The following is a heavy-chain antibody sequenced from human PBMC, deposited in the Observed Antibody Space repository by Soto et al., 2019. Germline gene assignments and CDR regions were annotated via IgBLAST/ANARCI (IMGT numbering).Heavy chain of an antibody. CDR2: IYHIGSP. CDR3: VRDRALDSSGHWFDT. D-gene: IGHD6-19*01. J-gene: IGHJ5*02. Sequence: SETLSLTCTVSGRSVSSGGYYWTWIRQHPGRGLEWIGYIYHIGSPYYNPSLESRVTISLDTSKNQFSLNLTSVTAADTAIYYCVRDRALDSSGHWFDTWGQGTLVTVLL. V-gene: IGHV4-31*03. CDR1: GRSVSSGGYY.